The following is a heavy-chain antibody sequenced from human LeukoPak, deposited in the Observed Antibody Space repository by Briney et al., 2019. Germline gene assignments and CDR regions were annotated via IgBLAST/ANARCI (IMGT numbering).Heavy chain of an antibody. CDR2: IYYSGST. D-gene: IGHD3-10*01. J-gene: IGHJ4*02. CDR1: GGSISSYY. V-gene: IGHV4-59*01. CDR3: ARYGNSMVRGFFDY. Sequence: SETLSLTCTVSGGSISSYYWSWIRQPPGKGLEWIGYIYYSGSTNYNPSLKSRVTISVDTSKNQFSLKLSSVTAADTAVYYCARYGNSMVRGFFDYWGQGTLVTVSS.